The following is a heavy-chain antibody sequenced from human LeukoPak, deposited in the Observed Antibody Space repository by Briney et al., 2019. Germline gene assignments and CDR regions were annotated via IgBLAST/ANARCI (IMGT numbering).Heavy chain of an antibody. D-gene: IGHD3-22*01. J-gene: IGHJ4*02. CDR2: IKQDGSEK. Sequence: GGSLRLSCAASGFTFSSYWMSWVRQAPGKGLEWVANIKQDGSEKYYVDSVKGRFTISRDNSKNTLYLQMNSLRPEDTAVYYCARGLAYYYDSSAYFLDYWGQGTLVTVSS. CDR3: ARGLAYYYDSSAYFLDY. CDR1: GFTFSSYW. V-gene: IGHV3-7*01.